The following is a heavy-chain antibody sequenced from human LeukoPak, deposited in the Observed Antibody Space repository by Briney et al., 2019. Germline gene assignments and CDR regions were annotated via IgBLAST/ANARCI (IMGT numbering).Heavy chain of an antibody. CDR1: GGSISSGDYY. CDR2: IYYSGST. V-gene: IGHV4-30-4*08. Sequence: SETLSLTCTVSGGSISSGDYYWSWIRQPPGKGLEWIGYIYYSGSTYYNPSLKSRVTISVDTSKNQFSLKLSSVSAADTAVYYCARVSPGYYYYMDVWGKGTTVTVSS. J-gene: IGHJ6*03. CDR3: ARVSPGYYYYMDV.